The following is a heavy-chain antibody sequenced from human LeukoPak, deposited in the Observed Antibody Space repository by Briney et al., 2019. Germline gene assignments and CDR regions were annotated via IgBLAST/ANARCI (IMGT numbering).Heavy chain of an antibody. CDR2: ISGSGGST. V-gene: IGHV3-23*01. D-gene: IGHD3-22*01. Sequence: GGPLRLSCAASGFTFSSYAISWVRQAPGKGLEWVSAISGSGGSTYYADSVKGRFTISRDNSKNTLYLQMNSLRADDTAVYYCAKGRYYYDSSGYPYYFDYWGQGTLVTVSS. CDR3: AKGRYYYDSSGYPYYFDY. J-gene: IGHJ4*02. CDR1: GFTFSSYA.